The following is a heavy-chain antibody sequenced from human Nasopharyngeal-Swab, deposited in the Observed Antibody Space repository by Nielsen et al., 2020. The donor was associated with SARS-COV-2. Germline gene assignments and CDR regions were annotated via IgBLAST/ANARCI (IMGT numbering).Heavy chain of an antibody. CDR2: IGTSSRHI. D-gene: IGHD3-22*01. CDR1: GFTFSDYK. CDR3: AKDRGDSSGYYRYFYYGMDV. V-gene: IGHV3-21*04. J-gene: IGHJ6*02. Sequence: GESLKISCEASGFTFSDYKMNWVRQAPGKGLEWVSSIGTSSRHINYADSVKGRFTISRDNAKNSLYLQMKSLRPEDTALYYCAKDRGDSSGYYRYFYYGMDVWGQGTTVTVSS.